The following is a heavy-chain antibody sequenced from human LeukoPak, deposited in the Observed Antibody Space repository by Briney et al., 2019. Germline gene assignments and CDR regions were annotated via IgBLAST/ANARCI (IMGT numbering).Heavy chain of an antibody. J-gene: IGHJ6*02. D-gene: IGHD4-11*01. CDR2: ISSSADST. CDR1: GFTFSSYA. CDR3: SRHGGVRKRYDNSKYYSYYGMDV. V-gene: IGHV3-23*01. Sequence: GGSLRLSCVAAGFTFSSYAMSWVRQAPGKGLEWVSSISSSADSTYYANSVKGQFTISRDNSENTLYLQMNSLKTEDTAMYYCSRHGGVRKRYDNSKYYSYYGMDVWGQGTTVTVSS.